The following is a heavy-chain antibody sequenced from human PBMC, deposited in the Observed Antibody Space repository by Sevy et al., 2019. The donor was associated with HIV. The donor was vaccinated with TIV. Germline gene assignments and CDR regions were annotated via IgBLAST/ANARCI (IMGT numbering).Heavy chain of an antibody. J-gene: IGHJ6*02. V-gene: IGHV5-51*01. D-gene: IGHD6-13*01. CDR1: GYIFSNYW. CDR3: ARATAGTAPHYSYYTIDI. Sequence: GESLKISCKGSGYIFSNYWIAWVRQMPGKGLEWMGIIYPGDSDSRYSPSFQGQVTISADKSISTAFLQWSSLKASDTAKYYCARATAGTAPHYSYYTIDIWGQGTTVTVSS. CDR2: IYPGDSDS.